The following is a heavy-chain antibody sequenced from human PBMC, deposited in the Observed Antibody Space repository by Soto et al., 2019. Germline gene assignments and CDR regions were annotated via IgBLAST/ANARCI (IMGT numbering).Heavy chain of an antibody. CDR3: ARHSQAIHGFDFDP. D-gene: IGHD3-9*01. Sequence: GESLKISWNCSGYRFPNYCIGLVPPMPGKGLEWMGIIYPGDSDTRYSPSFQGQVTISADKSISTAYLQWSSLKASDTAMYYCARHSQAIHGFDFDPWGQGTLVTVSS. J-gene: IGHJ5*02. V-gene: IGHV5-51*01. CDR2: IYPGDSDT. CDR1: GYRFPNYC.